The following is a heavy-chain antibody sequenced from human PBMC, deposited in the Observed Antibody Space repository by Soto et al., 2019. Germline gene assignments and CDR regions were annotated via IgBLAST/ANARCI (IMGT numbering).Heavy chain of an antibody. CDR1: GGSISSYY. J-gene: IGHJ6*03. CDR3: ARVRSYDILTGYYSPGYYYYYMDV. Sequence: SETLSLTCTVSGGSISSYYWSWIRQPPGKGLEWIGYIYYSGSTNYNPSLKSRVTISVDTSKNQFSLKLSSVTAADTAVYYCARVRSYDILTGYYSPGYYYYYMDVWGKWTTVTVSS. V-gene: IGHV4-59*01. CDR2: IYYSGST. D-gene: IGHD3-9*01.